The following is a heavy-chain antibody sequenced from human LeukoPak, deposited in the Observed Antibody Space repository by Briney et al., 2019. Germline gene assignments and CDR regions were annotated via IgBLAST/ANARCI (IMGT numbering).Heavy chain of an antibody. CDR3: ARLSGAPVRHPIYHFDY. J-gene: IGHJ4*02. CDR1: GYSISSGYY. D-gene: IGHD1-26*01. V-gene: IGHV4-38-2*01. CDR2: IYHSGST. Sequence: SETLSFTCVVSGYSISSGYYWGWVRQPPGKELEWIGNIYHSGSTYKNPSLKSRVTISLGTSKNQFSLKLSSVTAADTAMYYCARLSGAPVRHPIYHFDYWGQGTLVTVSS.